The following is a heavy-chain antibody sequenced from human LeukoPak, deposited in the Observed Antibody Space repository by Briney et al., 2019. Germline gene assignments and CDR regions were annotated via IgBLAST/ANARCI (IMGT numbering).Heavy chain of an antibody. J-gene: IGHJ4*02. V-gene: IGHV3-23*01. D-gene: IGHD3-3*01. Sequence: GGSLRLSCAASGFTFSSYSMNWVRQAPGKGLEWVSSVSGSGGSAYYADSVKGRFTISRDTSKNSLYLEMNGLRAEDTALYYCAKANVYDFWKDWGQGIPVTVSS. CDR1: GFTFSSYS. CDR2: VSGSGGSA. CDR3: AKANVYDFWKD.